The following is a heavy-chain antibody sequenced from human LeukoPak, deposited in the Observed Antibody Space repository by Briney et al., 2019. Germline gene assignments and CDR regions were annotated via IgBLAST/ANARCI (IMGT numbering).Heavy chain of an antibody. CDR3: ARASYYYDSSGYPGYYFDY. J-gene: IGHJ4*02. CDR2: INPNSGGT. V-gene: IGHV1-2*02. Sequence: ASVKVSCKASGYTFTDYYMHWVRQAPGQGLEWMGWINPNSGGTNYAQKFQGRVTMTRDPSISTAYMALSRLRSDDTAVYYCARASYYYDSSGYPGYYFDYWGQGTLATVSS. D-gene: IGHD3-22*01. CDR1: GYTFTDYY.